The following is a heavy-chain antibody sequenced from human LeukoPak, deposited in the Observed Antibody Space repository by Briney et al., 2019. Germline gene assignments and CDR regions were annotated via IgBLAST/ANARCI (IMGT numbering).Heavy chain of an antibody. CDR2: IIPIFGTA. CDR3: ARDLGWSIAAPG. V-gene: IGHV1-69*01. CDR1: GGTFSSYA. D-gene: IGHD6-6*01. Sequence: ASVKVSCKASGGTFSSYAISWVRQAPGQGLERVGGIIPIFGTANYAQKFQGRVTITADESPSTAYMELSSLRSEDTAVYYCARDLGWSIAAPGWGQGTLVTVSS. J-gene: IGHJ4*02.